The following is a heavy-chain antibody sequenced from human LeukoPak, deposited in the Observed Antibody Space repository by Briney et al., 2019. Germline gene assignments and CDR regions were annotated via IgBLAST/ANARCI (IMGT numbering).Heavy chain of an antibody. CDR3: ARLRWQLVGPYFDY. V-gene: IGHV4-59*01. CDR1: GDSISTYY. CDR2: IYSSGNT. D-gene: IGHD1-26*01. J-gene: IGHJ4*02. Sequence: SETLSLTCSFSGDSISTYYWSWIRQSPGKGLEWIGHIYSSGNTDYNSSLKSRVTISADTSKSQFSLRLSSVTATDTAVYYCARLRWQLVGPYFDYWGQGILVTVSS.